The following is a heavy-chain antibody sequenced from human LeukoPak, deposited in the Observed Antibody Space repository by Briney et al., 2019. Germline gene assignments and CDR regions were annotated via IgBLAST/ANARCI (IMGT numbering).Heavy chain of an antibody. CDR2: TYYRSKWYY. CDR3: ARRSDYSGQPLNCFDP. J-gene: IGHJ5*02. Sequence: SQTLSLTCAISGDSVSSNSAAWNWIRQSPSGGLEWLGRTYYRSKWYYDYAVSVKSRITINPDTSKNQFSLQLNSVPPEDTAVYYCARRSDYSGQPLNCFDPWGQGTLVTVSS. D-gene: IGHD5-12*01. V-gene: IGHV6-1*01. CDR1: GDSVSSNSAA.